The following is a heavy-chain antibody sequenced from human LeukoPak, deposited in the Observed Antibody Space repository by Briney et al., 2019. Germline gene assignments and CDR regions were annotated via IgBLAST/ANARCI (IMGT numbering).Heavy chain of an antibody. CDR1: GYRFTSYW. Sequence: GESLKISCKGSGYRFTSYWIGWVRQMPGKGLEGMGIIYPGDSDTRYSPSFQGQVTISSDKSISTAYLQWSSLKASDTAMYYCARHCSGGSCFGWFDPWGQGTLVTVSS. V-gene: IGHV5-51*01. CDR3: ARHCSGGSCFGWFDP. CDR2: IYPGDSDT. J-gene: IGHJ5*02. D-gene: IGHD2-15*01.